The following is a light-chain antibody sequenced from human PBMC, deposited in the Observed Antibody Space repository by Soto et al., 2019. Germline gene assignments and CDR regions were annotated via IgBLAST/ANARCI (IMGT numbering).Light chain of an antibody. V-gene: IGKV3-11*01. CDR2: DAS. J-gene: IGKJ2*01. Sequence: EIVLTQSPATLSLSPGERATLSCRASQSVSNYLAWYQQKPGQAPRLLIYDASNRATAIPDKSIGSGSGTDFTLTISSLLPEDFAVYYCLQRSSCPRTFGQGTRLEIK. CDR3: LQRSSCPRT. CDR1: QSVSNY.